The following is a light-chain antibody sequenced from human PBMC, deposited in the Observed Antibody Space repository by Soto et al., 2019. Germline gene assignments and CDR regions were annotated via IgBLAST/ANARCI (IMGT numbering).Light chain of an antibody. V-gene: IGKV3-15*01. CDR3: QQYNNWPPYT. CDR2: GTS. CDR1: QSVSSN. J-gene: IGKJ5*01. Sequence: EIVMTQSPATLSVSPGERATLSCRASQSVSSNLAWYQQKPGQAPRLLIYGTSTRATGVPTRFSGGGSGTDFTLTISGLQSEDFAVYFCQQYNNWPPYTFGQGTRLEIK.